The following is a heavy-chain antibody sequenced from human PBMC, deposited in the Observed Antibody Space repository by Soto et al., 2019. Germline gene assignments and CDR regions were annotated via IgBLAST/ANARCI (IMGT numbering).Heavy chain of an antibody. V-gene: IGHV3-30-3*01. CDR2: ISYDGSNK. CDR1: GFTFSSYA. J-gene: IGHJ6*02. CDR3: ARSKGITVKSGGNYYYGMDV. Sequence: GGSLRLSCAASGFTFSSYAMHWVRQAPAKGLEWVAVISYDGSNKYYADSVKGRFTISRDNSKNTLYLQMNSLRAEDTAVYYCARSKGITVKSGGNYYYGMDVWGQGTTVTVSS. D-gene: IGHD4-4*01.